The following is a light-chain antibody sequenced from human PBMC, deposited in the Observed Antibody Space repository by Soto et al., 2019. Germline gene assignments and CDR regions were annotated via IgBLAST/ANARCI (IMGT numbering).Light chain of an antibody. V-gene: IGKV1-5*01. CDR1: QSINRR. CDR3: QQYNSYSWT. J-gene: IGKJ1*01. Sequence: DIQIPHSPATLSASVGARVIITCRASQSINRRLAWYQQKPGKAPRLLIYDVSTLESGVPSRFGGSGSGTEFTLTISGVQPEDFATYYCQQYNSYSWTFGQGTKVDIK. CDR2: DVS.